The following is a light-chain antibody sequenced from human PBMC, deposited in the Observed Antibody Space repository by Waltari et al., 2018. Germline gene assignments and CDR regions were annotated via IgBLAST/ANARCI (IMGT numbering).Light chain of an antibody. CDR2: DVN. CDR1: SSDVGGYNI. J-gene: IGLJ2*01. Sequence: QSALTQPASVSGSPGQSITISCTGTSSDVGGYNIVSWYQQHPDKAPKLMIYDVNNRPSGVSNRFSGSKSGNTASLTISGLQAEDEADYYCSSYTSSSTLVFGGGTKLTVL. V-gene: IGLV2-14*01. CDR3: SSYTSSSTLV.